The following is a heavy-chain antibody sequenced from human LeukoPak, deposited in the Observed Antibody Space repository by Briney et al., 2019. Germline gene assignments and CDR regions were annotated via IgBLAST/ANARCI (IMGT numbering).Heavy chain of an antibody. D-gene: IGHD1-26*01. CDR1: GGSISSYY. CDR2: IYTSGST. CDR3: ARAPPSGTFYYYYYMDV. V-gene: IGHV4-4*07. Sequence: SETLSLTCTGSGGSISSYYWSWIRQPAGKGLEWIGRIYTSGSTNYNSSLKSRVTISVDKSKNQLSLKLSSVTAADTAVYYCARAPPSGTFYYYYYMDVWGQGTTVTVSS. J-gene: IGHJ6*03.